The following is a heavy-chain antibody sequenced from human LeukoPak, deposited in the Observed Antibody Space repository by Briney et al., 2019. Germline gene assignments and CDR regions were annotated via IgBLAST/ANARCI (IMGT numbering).Heavy chain of an antibody. J-gene: IGHJ4*02. CDR1: GGSISSGGYY. D-gene: IGHD5-18*01. CDR3: ARNGYRYGYGFDY. Sequence: SETLSLTCTVSGGSISSGGYYWSWIRQHPGKGLEWIGYIYYSGSTYYNPSLKSRVTISVDTSKNQFSLKLSSVTAADTAVYYCARNGYRYGYGFDYWGQGTLVTVSS. CDR2: IYYSGST. V-gene: IGHV4-31*03.